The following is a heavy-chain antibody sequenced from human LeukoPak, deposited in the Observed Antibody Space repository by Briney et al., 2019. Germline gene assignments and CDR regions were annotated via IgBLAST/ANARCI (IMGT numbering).Heavy chain of an antibody. Sequence: GGSLRLSCAASGVTFSNYAMNWVRQAPGKGLEGVANINQAGSDKYYVDSVKGRFTSSRDNAKNSVYLQMNNLRAEDTGVYYCGRGDPDYWGQGTLVTVSS. CDR1: GVTFSNYA. V-gene: IGHV3-7*01. CDR3: GRGDPDY. CDR2: INQAGSDK. J-gene: IGHJ4*02.